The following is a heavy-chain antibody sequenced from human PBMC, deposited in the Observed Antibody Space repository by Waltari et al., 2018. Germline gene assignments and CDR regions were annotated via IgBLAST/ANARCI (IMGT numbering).Heavy chain of an antibody. CDR1: GGSISSSNW. D-gene: IGHD2-21*01. CDR3: ARETAYCGGDCYSDY. CDR2: SYHSGST. J-gene: IGHJ4*02. Sequence: QVQLQESGPGLVKPSGTLSLTCAVSGGSISSSNWWSWVRQPPGKGLEWIGESYHSGSTNYNPSLKSRVTISVDKAKNQFSLKLSSVTAADTAVYYCARETAYCGGDCYSDYWGQGTLVTVSS. V-gene: IGHV4-4*02.